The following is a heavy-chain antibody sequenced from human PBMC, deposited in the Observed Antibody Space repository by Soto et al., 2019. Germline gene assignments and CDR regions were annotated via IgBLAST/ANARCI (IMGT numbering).Heavy chain of an antibody. V-gene: IGHV3-74*01. Sequence: GGSLRLSCAASGFTFSNYWIHWVRQAPGKGPMWVSRINGVGTYTNYADSVRGRFSISRDNSENTVYLQMNSLRAEDTAMYYCAKEFGIYYDSSGYYDAFDIWGQGTMVTVSS. D-gene: IGHD3-22*01. CDR1: GFTFSNYW. CDR2: INGVGTYT. J-gene: IGHJ3*02. CDR3: AKEFGIYYDSSGYYDAFDI.